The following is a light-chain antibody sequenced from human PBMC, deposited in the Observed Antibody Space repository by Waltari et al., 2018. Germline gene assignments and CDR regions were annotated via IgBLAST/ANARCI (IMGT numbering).Light chain of an antibody. CDR1: QSVGKY. CDR3: QMYVNLPAT. V-gene: IGKV3-20*01. CDR2: HTS. Sequence: EIVLTQSPGTLSLSPGERATLSCRASQSVGKYLAWYQQKPGQAPRLLIYHTSTRATGLPDRFSGSGSGTDFSLTISRLEPEDFAVYHCQMYVNLPATFGQGTKVEI. J-gene: IGKJ1*01.